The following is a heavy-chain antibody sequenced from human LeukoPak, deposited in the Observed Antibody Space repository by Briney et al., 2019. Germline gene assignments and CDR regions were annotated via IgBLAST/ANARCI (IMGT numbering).Heavy chain of an antibody. CDR1: GGTFSSYA. CDR3: TKDHEGYFDY. J-gene: IGHJ4*02. CDR2: IIPIFGTS. V-gene: IGHV1-69*05. Sequence: ASVKVSCKASGGTFSSYAISWVRQAPGQGLEWMARIIPIFGTSDYAQKFQGRVTITTDESTSTAFMELSGLRSKDTAVYYCTKDHEGYFDYWGQGSLVTVSS.